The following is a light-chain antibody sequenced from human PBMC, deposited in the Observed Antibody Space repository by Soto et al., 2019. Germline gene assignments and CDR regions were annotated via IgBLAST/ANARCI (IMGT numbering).Light chain of an antibody. J-gene: IGLJ3*02. Sequence: QSVLTQPPSLSAAPGQTITISCSGDTSNFGPSYVSWYQQIPGTPPKLLIYEDNKRPSGIPDRFSGSKSGSSATLAITGLQTGDEADYYCATWYSGLNPAFGGGTKVTVL. CDR2: EDN. V-gene: IGLV1-51*02. CDR3: ATWYSGLNPA. CDR1: TSNFGPSY.